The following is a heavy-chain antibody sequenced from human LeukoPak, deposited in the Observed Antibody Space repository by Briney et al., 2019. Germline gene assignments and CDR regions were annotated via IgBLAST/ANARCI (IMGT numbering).Heavy chain of an antibody. J-gene: IGHJ4*02. CDR3: ARDSSGYYLYYFDY. Sequence: KTSETLSLTCTVSGASISGSGYYWGWIRQPPGKGLEWIGSIYYSGSTYYNPSLKSRVTISVDTSKNQFSLKLSSVTAADTAVYYCARDSSGYYLYYFDYWGQGTLVTVSS. D-gene: IGHD3-22*01. CDR2: IYYSGST. CDR1: GASISGSGYY. V-gene: IGHV4-39*07.